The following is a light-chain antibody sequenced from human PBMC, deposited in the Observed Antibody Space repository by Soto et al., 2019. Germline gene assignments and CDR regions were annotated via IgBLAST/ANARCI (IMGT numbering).Light chain of an antibody. CDR1: QTISSW. Sequence: DIQMTQSPSTLSGSVGDRVTITCRASQTISSWLAWYQQKPGKAPKLLIYKASSLESGVPSRFGGSGSGTEFTLTISSLQPDDFATYYCQQYNSYPLTFGGGTKVDIK. CDR3: QQYNSYPLT. J-gene: IGKJ4*01. V-gene: IGKV1-5*03. CDR2: KAS.